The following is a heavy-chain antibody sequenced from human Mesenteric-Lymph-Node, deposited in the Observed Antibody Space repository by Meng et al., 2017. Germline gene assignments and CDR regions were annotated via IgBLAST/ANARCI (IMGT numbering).Heavy chain of an antibody. J-gene: IGHJ6*02. CDR3: ARVSGYYDFWSGYYRDYYYYGMDV. CDR2: IIPIFGTA. Sequence: SVKVSCKASGGTFSSYAISWVRQAPGQGLEWMGGIIPIFGTANYAQKFQGRVTITTDESTSTAYMELSSLRSEDTAVYYCARVSGYYDFWSGYYRDYYYYGMDVWGQGTTVTVSS. CDR1: GGTFSSYA. D-gene: IGHD3-3*01. V-gene: IGHV1-69*05.